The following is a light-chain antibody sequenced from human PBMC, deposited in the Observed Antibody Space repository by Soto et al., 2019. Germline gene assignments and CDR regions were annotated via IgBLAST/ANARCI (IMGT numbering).Light chain of an antibody. CDR1: QSVSSY. Sequence: IVLTQSPATLSLSPWERAILSCRASQSVSSYLAWYQQKTGQAPRLLIYDASNRATGIPARFSGSGSGTDFTLTISSLEPEDFAVYYCQQRSNWPPRITFGQGTRLEIK. V-gene: IGKV3-11*01. J-gene: IGKJ5*01. CDR3: QQRSNWPPRIT. CDR2: DAS.